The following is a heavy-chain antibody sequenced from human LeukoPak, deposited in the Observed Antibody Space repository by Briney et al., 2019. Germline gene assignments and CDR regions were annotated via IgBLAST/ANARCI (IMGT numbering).Heavy chain of an antibody. Sequence: SETLPLTCTVSGGSISSSSYYWGWIRQPPGKGLEWIGSIYYSGSTYYNPSLKSRVTISVDTSKNQFSLKLSSVTAADTAVYWCARDGGIVGKTTYFDHWGQGTLVTVSS. D-gene: IGHD1-26*01. J-gene: IGHJ4*02. CDR2: IYYSGST. CDR3: ARDGGIVGKTTYFDH. V-gene: IGHV4-39*07. CDR1: GGSISSSSYY.